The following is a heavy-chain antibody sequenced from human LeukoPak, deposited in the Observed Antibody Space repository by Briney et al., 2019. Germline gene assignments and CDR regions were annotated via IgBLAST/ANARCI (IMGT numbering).Heavy chain of an antibody. V-gene: IGHV4-39*01. CDR3: ARGLVAGIDY. J-gene: IGHJ4*02. CDR2: IYYSGST. CDR1: GGSISSSSYY. Sequence: SETLSLTCTVSGGSISSSSYYWGWIRQPPGKGLEWIGSIYYSGSTYYNPSLKSRVTISVDTSKNQFSLKLSSVTAADTAVYYCARGLVAGIDYWGQGTLVTVSS. D-gene: IGHD2-15*01.